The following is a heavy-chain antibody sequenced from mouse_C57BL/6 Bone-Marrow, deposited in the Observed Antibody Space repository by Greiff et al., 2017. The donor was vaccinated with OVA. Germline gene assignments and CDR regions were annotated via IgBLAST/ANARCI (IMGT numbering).Heavy chain of an antibody. CDR3: ARIYYPYAMDY. CDR1: GFTFSDYY. J-gene: IGHJ4*01. D-gene: IGHD1-1*01. V-gene: IGHV5-16*01. CDR2: INYDGSST. Sequence: EVKLVESEGGLVQPGSSMKLSCTASGFTFSDYYMAWVRQVPEKGLEWVANINYDGSSTYYLDSLKSRFIISRYNAKNILYLQMSSLKSEDTATYYCARIYYPYAMDYWGQGTSVTVSS.